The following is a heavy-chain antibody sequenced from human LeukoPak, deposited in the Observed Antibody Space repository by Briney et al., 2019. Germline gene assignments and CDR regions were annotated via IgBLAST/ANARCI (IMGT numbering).Heavy chain of an antibody. J-gene: IGHJ4*02. CDR1: GFTFSSYG. Sequence: GGSLRLSCAASGFTFSSYGMHWVRQAPGKGLEWVAVITYDGSNKYYADSVKGRFTISRDNPRNTLYLQMNSLRAEDTAVYYCAKDDDYGALGWGQGTLVTVST. D-gene: IGHD4-17*01. CDR3: AKDDDYGALG. V-gene: IGHV3-30*18. CDR2: ITYDGSNK.